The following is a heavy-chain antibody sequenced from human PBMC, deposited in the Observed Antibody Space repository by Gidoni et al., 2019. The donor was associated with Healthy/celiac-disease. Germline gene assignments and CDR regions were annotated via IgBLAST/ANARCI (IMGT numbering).Heavy chain of an antibody. CDR3: ARQRGYSYGDGGIYYFDY. J-gene: IGHJ4*02. CDR2: ISRSGSTI. CDR1: GFTFSSYE. V-gene: IGHV3-48*03. D-gene: IGHD5-18*01. Sequence: EVQLVESGGGWVQPGGSLRLCCPASGFTFSSYELNWVRQAPGKGLEWVSYISRSGSTIYYADSVKGRFTISRDNAKNSLYLQMNSLRAEDTAVYYCARQRGYSYGDGGIYYFDYWGQGTLVTVSS.